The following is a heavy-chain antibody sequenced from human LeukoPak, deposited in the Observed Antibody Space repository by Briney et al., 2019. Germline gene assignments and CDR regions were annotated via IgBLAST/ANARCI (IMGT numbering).Heavy chain of an antibody. Sequence: TGGSLRLSCAASGFPFNTYGIHWVRQAPGKGLEWVTFIWYDGSNKYYADSVKGRFTISRDNSKNTLYLQMNTLRPENTALYYCAKPMTQYGGSSKGALDSWGQGTLVTVSS. CDR1: GFPFNTYG. D-gene: IGHD1-26*01. V-gene: IGHV3-30*02. CDR2: IWYDGSNK. CDR3: AKPMTQYGGSSKGALDS. J-gene: IGHJ4*02.